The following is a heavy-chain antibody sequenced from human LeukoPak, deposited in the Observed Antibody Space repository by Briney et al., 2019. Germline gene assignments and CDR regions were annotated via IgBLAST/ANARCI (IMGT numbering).Heavy chain of an antibody. Sequence: SVKVSCKASGGTFSSYAISWVRQAPGQGLGWMGGIIPIFGTANYAQKFQGRVTITTDESTSTAYMELSSLRSEDTAVYYCARGGYYDSSGYPDFDYWGQGTLVTVSS. CDR1: GGTFSSYA. J-gene: IGHJ4*02. CDR2: IIPIFGTA. D-gene: IGHD3-22*01. CDR3: ARGGYYDSSGYPDFDY. V-gene: IGHV1-69*05.